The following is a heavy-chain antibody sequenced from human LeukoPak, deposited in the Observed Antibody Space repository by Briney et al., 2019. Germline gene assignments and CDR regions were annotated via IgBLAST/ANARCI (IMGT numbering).Heavy chain of an antibody. CDR1: GGPISSSSYY. CDR3: GKLRAVAGKKDY. J-gene: IGHJ4*02. Sequence: SETLSLTCTVSGGPISSSSYYWGGIRQPPGKGLEWIGTIYYSGSTYYNPSLKSRVTISADTSKNQFSLKLNSVTAADTAGYYCGKLRAVAGKKDYWGQGTLVTVSS. D-gene: IGHD6-19*01. CDR2: IYYSGST. V-gene: IGHV4-39*01.